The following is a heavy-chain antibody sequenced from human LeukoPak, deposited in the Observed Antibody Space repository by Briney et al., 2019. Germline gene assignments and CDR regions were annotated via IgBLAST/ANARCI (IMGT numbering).Heavy chain of an antibody. Sequence: GGSLRLSCAASGFTFSSYGMHWVRQAPGKGLEWVAFIRYDGSNKYYADCVKGRFTISRDNSKNTLYLQMNSLRAEDTAVYYCAKEPPHGGYCSSTSCYPLYFQHWGQGTLVTVSS. CDR2: IRYDGSNK. V-gene: IGHV3-30*02. D-gene: IGHD2-2*01. CDR3: AKEPPHGGYCSSTSCYPLYFQH. CDR1: GFTFSSYG. J-gene: IGHJ1*01.